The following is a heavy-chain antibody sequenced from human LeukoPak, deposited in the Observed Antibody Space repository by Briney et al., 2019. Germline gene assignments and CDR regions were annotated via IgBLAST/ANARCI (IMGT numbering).Heavy chain of an antibody. Sequence: SETLSLTCAVSGGSISSGGYSWSWIRRPPGKGLEWIGYIYHSGSTYYNPSLKSRVTISVDRSKDQFSLKLSSVTAADTAVYYCARPRIAAAGEVFDYWGQGTLVTVSS. J-gene: IGHJ4*02. V-gene: IGHV4-30-2*02. CDR3: ARPRIAAAGEVFDY. D-gene: IGHD6-13*01. CDR2: IYHSGST. CDR1: GGSISSGGYS.